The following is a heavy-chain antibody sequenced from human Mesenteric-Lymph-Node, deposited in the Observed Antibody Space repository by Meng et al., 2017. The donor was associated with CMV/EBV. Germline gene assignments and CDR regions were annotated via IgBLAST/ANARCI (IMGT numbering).Heavy chain of an antibody. CDR3: VRGGGAFDM. D-gene: IGHD3-10*01. J-gene: IGHJ3*02. CDR1: GFTFSSYE. CDR2: ISSSGSTI. V-gene: IGHV3-48*03. Sequence: GGSLRLSCAASGFTFSSYEMNGVRQAPGKGLEWVSYISSSGSTIYYADSVKGRFTISRDNAKNSLYLQMNSLRAEDTALYYCVRGGGAFDMWGQGTTVTVSS.